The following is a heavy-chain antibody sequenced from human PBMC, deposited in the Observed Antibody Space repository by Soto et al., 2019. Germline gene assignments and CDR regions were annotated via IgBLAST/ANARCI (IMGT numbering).Heavy chain of an antibody. CDR2: IYHSGST. Sequence: QVQLQESGPGLVKPSGTLSLTCAVSGGSISSSNWWSWVRQPPGKGLEWIGEIYHSGSTNYNPSLKSRVTISVDKSKNQFSLKLSSVTAADTAVYYCARVWELLQVDSSGPTDAFDIWGQGTMVTVSS. CDR3: ARVWELLQVDSSGPTDAFDI. V-gene: IGHV4-4*02. D-gene: IGHD3-22*01. CDR1: GGSISSSNW. J-gene: IGHJ3*02.